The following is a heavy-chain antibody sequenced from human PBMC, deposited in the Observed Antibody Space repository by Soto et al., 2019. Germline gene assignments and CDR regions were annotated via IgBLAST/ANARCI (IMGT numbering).Heavy chain of an antibody. CDR2: IRQDGNEK. V-gene: IGHV3-7*02. J-gene: IGHJ5*02. Sequence: GGSLGLSCAAYGFMFSDYWMSWVRQAPGKGLEWVANIRQDGNEKYYVDSVKGRFTISRDNAENSLYLQMNSLRAEDTAVYYCARHPERIAQIGWFDPWGQGTLVTVSS. D-gene: IGHD6-13*01. CDR1: GFMFSDYW. CDR3: ARHPERIAQIGWFDP.